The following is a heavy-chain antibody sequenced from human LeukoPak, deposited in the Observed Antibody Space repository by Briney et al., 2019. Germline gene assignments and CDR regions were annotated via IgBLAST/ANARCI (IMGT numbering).Heavy chain of an antibody. CDR1: GFTFSSFW. D-gene: IGHD2-8*02. Sequence: GGSLRLSCAASGFTFSSFWMNWVRQAPGKGLEWVSAISGSGGSTYYADSVKGRFTISRDNSKNTLYLQMNSLRAEDTAVYYCAKESAGAIDYWGQGTLVTVSS. J-gene: IGHJ4*02. CDR3: AKESAGAIDY. V-gene: IGHV3-23*01. CDR2: ISGSGGST.